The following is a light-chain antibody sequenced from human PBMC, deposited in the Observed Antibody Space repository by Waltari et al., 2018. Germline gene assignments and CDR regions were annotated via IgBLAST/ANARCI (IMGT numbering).Light chain of an antibody. CDR3: SSYTAISNI. CDR1: NSDIGSNKS. J-gene: IGLJ1*01. CDR2: EVS. Sequence: QSALTQPASVSGSPGQSIIISCTGTNSDIGSNKSVSWYQHYPGKAPTVIIYEVSNRPSGVADRFSGSKAGNTATLSISGLQTDDEGDYYCSSYTAISNIFGGGTTVTV. V-gene: IGLV2-14*01.